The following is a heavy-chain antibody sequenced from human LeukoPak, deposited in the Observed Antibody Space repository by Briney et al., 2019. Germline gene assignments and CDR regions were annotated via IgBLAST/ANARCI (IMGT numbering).Heavy chain of an antibody. Sequence: SETLSLTCTVSGGSISSGDYYWSWIRQPPGKGLEWIGYIYYSGSTYYNPSLKSRVTISVDTSKNQSSLKLSSVTAADTAVYYCASKGPGYRGWFDPWGQGTLVTVSS. CDR3: ASKGPGYRGWFDP. V-gene: IGHV4-30-4*08. CDR1: GGSISSGDYY. CDR2: IYYSGST. J-gene: IGHJ5*02. D-gene: IGHD3-9*01.